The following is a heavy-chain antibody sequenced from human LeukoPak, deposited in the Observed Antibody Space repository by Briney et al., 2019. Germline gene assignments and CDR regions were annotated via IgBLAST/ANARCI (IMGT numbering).Heavy chain of an antibody. CDR2: INSDGSST. Sequence: GGSLRLSCAASGFTFSSYWMHWVRQAPGKGLVWVSHINSDGSSTSYADSVKGRFTISRDNAKNTLYLQMNSLRAEDTAVYYCAREDILTGYYFDYWGQGTLVTLSS. CDR1: GFTFSSYW. J-gene: IGHJ4*02. CDR3: AREDILTGYYFDY. D-gene: IGHD3-9*01. V-gene: IGHV3-74*01.